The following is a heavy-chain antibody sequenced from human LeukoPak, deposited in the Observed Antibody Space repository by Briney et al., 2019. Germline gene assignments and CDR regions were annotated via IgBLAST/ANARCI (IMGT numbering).Heavy chain of an antibody. V-gene: IGHV4-4*07. CDR1: GGSISSYY. J-gene: IGHJ6*03. Sequence: SETLSLTCTVSGGSISSYYWSWIRQPAGKGLEWIGRIYTSGSTNYNPSLKSRVTMSVDTSKNQFSLKLSSVTAADTAVYYCARDRASMVRGVTKSYYYYMDVWGKGTTVTISS. CDR3: ARDRASMVRGVTKSYYYYMDV. D-gene: IGHD3-10*01. CDR2: IYTSGST.